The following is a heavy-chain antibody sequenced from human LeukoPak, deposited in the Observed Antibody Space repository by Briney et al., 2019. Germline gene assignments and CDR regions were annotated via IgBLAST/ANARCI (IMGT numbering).Heavy chain of an antibody. CDR1: GFSVSGYW. CDR2: IKQDGSEK. Sequence: GGSLRLSCAVSGFSVSGYWMTWVRQAPGKGLEWVANIKQDGSEKNYVDSVKGRFTISRDNAENSLFLQMNSLRVEGTAVYYCAREWQGGIAAAGTRIEGDYWGQGTLVAVSS. J-gene: IGHJ4*02. CDR3: AREWQGGIAAAGTRIEGDY. V-gene: IGHV3-7*01. D-gene: IGHD6-13*01.